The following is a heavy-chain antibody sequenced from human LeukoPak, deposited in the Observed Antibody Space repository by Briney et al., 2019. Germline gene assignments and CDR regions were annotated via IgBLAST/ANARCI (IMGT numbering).Heavy chain of an antibody. CDR2: ISSSGRTI. D-gene: IGHD3-10*02. CDR1: GFTFSDYY. J-gene: IGHJ6*04. CDR3: AELGITMIGGV. V-gene: IGHV3-11*04. Sequence: GGSLRLSCAASGFTFSDYYMSWIRQAPGKGLEWVSYISSSGRTIYYADSVKGRFTVSRDNARNSLSLQMDSLRAEDTAVYYCAELGITMIGGVWGKGTTVTISS.